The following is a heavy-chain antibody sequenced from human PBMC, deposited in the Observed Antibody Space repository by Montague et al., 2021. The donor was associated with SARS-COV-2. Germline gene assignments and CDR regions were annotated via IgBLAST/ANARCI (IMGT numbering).Heavy chain of an antibody. J-gene: IGHJ6*02. V-gene: IGHV4-59*08. D-gene: IGHD2-21*02. CDR1: GVSISTDY. Sequence: SETLSLTCTVSGVSISTDYWTWIRQPPGKGLEWIGYITYSGATNYNPSLTSRVTMSLDTSKSQVSLKINSVTAADTAVYFCASLGSPAYCGGDCYLRDYGTDVWGQGTRVTVSS. CDR3: ASLGSPAYCGGDCYLRDYGTDV. CDR2: ITYSGAT.